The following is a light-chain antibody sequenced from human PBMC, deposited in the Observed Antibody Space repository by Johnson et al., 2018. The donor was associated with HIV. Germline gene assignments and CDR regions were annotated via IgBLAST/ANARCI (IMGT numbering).Light chain of an antibody. CDR3: GTWDSSLSAGPYV. V-gene: IGLV1-51*01. CDR1: SSNIGNNY. J-gene: IGLJ1*01. Sequence: QSVLTQPPSVSAAPGQKVTISCSGSSSNIGNNYVSWYQQLPGTAPKLLIYDNNKRPSGIPDRFYGAKSGPSATLGITGLQTGDEADYYCGTWDSSLSAGPYVFGTGTKVTVL. CDR2: DNN.